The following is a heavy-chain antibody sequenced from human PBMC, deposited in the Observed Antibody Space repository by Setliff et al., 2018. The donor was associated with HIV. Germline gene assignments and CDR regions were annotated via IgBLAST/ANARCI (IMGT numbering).Heavy chain of an antibody. CDR1: GYSFTSYW. CDR2: IYPGDSDT. J-gene: IGHJ4*02. CDR3: ARQQSSSWYPDYFDY. V-gene: IGHV5-51*01. Sequence: GESLKISCKGSGYSFTSYWIGWVRQVPGKGLEWMGIIYPGDSDTRYSPSFQGQVTISADKSISTAYLQWSSLKASDTAMYYCARQQSSSWYPDYFDYWGQGTQVTVSS. D-gene: IGHD6-13*01.